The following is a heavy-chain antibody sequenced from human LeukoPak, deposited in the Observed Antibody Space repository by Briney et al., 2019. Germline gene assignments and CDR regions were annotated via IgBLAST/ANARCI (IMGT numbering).Heavy chain of an antibody. Sequence: SETLSLTCTVSGGSISSSYSYWGWIRQPPGKGLEWIGRIYTSGSTNYNPSLRSRVTTSVDTSKNQFSLKLSSVTAADTAVYYCARYEAGLVAFDIWGQGTMVTVSS. V-gene: IGHV4-39*07. D-gene: IGHD2-8*02. CDR1: GGSISSSYSY. CDR3: ARYEAGLVAFDI. J-gene: IGHJ3*02. CDR2: IYTSGST.